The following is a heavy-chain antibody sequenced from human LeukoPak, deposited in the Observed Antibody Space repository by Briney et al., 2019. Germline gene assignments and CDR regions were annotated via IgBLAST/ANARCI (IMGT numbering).Heavy chain of an antibody. Sequence: PGGSLRLSCAATRFTFNNYAMNWVRQAPGKGLEWVSTISGSGTNTFYADSVRGRFTISRDNSKNTLYLQMNSLRAEDTAVYYCATKNRWITSVGEAFDIWGQGTMVTVS. D-gene: IGHD2-2*03. V-gene: IGHV3-23*01. CDR1: RFTFNNYA. CDR2: ISGSGTNT. J-gene: IGHJ3*02. CDR3: ATKNRWITSVGEAFDI.